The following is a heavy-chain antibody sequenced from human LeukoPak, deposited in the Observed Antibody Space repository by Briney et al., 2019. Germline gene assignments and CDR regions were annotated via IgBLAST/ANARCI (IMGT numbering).Heavy chain of an antibody. Sequence: SVKVSCKASGGTFSSYAISWVRQAPGQGLEWMGGIIPIFGTANYAQKFQGRVTITADESTSTAYMELSSLRSEDTAVYYRASRPMTTDAFDIWGQGTMVTVSS. D-gene: IGHD3-22*01. CDR3: ASRPMTTDAFDI. J-gene: IGHJ3*02. CDR1: GGTFSSYA. V-gene: IGHV1-69*13. CDR2: IIPIFGTA.